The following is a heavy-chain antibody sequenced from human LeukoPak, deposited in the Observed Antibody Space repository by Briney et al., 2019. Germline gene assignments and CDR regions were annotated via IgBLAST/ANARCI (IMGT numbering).Heavy chain of an antibody. CDR3: ARGDDGSRWSFDY. V-gene: IGHV3-74*01. CDR2: VNSDGSSI. D-gene: IGHD6-13*01. J-gene: IGHJ4*02. Sequence: GGSLRLSCAASEFTFTNYWMHWVRQAPGKGLVWVARVNSDGSSISYADTVKGRFTISRDNAKNTLYLQTDSLRAEDTAVYYCARGDDGSRWSFDYWGQGTLVTVSS. CDR1: EFTFTNYW.